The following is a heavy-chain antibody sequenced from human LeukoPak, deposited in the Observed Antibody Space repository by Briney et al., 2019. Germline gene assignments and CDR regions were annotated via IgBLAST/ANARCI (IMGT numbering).Heavy chain of an antibody. D-gene: IGHD1-26*01. CDR2: IYYSGST. V-gene: IGHV4-59*08. CDR1: GGSISSYY. CDR3: ARRLSKSSGGSRGAF. Sequence: PSETLSLTCTVSGGSISSYYWSWIRQPPGKGLEWIGYIYYSGSTNYNPSLKSRVTISVDTSKNQFSLKLSSVTAADTAVYYCARRLSKSSGGSRGAFWGQGTMVTVSS. J-gene: IGHJ3*01.